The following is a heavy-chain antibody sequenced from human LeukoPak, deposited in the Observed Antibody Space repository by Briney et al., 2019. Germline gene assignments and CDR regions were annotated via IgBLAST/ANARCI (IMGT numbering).Heavy chain of an antibody. J-gene: IGHJ4*02. CDR1: GGTFSSYT. V-gene: IGHV1-2*06. Sequence: ASVKVSCKASGGTFSSYTISWVRQAPGQGLEWRGRINPNSGGTNYAQKFQGRVTMTRDTSISTAYMELSRLRSDDTAVYYCATVHKAVKTRDGYNDFDYWGQGTLVTVSS. D-gene: IGHD5-24*01. CDR3: ATVHKAVKTRDGYNDFDY. CDR2: INPNSGGT.